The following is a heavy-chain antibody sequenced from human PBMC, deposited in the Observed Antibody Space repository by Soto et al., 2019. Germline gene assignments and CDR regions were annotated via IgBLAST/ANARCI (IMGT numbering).Heavy chain of an antibody. CDR3: ARREYYDYIWGSYRPGYFDY. V-gene: IGHV4-39*01. CDR1: GGSIISSSYC. Sequence: PSETLCLTCTVSGGSIISSSYCWGWLSQPPGKGLEWIGSIYYSGSTYYNPSLKSRVTISVDTSKNQFSLKLSSVTAADTAVYYCARREYYDYIWGSYRPGYFDYWGQGTLVTVSS. J-gene: IGHJ4*02. D-gene: IGHD3-16*02. CDR2: IYYSGST.